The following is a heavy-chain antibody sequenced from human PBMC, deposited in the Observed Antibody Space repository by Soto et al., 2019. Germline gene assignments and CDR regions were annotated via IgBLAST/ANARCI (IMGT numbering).Heavy chain of an antibody. V-gene: IGHV3-30*18. CDR1: GFTFSTYG. CDR3: AKDLQSYGDYDYYCYGMDV. D-gene: IGHD4-17*01. J-gene: IGHJ6*02. Sequence: QVQLVEAGGGEGQPERSLTISCAASGFTFSTYGMHWVRQTPGKGLEWVAVISYDGTNKFYSDSVKGRFNISRDNFKNPLTLQMNSLRADDTAVYSCAKDLQSYGDYDYYCYGMDVWGLGTRVTVSS. CDR2: ISYDGTNK.